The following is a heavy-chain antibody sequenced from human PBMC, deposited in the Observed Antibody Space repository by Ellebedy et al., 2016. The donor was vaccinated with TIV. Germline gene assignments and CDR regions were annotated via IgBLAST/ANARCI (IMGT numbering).Heavy chain of an antibody. J-gene: IGHJ4*02. CDR3: AREFKSPRIAAAGYFDY. V-gene: IGHV4-59*01. CDR2: IYYSGST. D-gene: IGHD6-13*01. Sequence: MPGGSLRLSCTVSGGSISSYYWSWIRQPPGKGLEWIGYIYYSGSTNYNPSLKSRVTISVDTSKNQFSLKLSSVTAADTAVYYCAREFKSPRIAAAGYFDYWGQGTLVTVSS. CDR1: GGSISSYY.